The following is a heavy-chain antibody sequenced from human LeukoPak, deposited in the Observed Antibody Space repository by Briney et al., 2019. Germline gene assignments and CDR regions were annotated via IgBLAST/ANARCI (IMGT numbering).Heavy chain of an antibody. CDR1: GYTFTSYG. Sequence: GASVKVSCKASGYTFTSYGISWVRQAPGQGLEWMGWISTYNGNTNYAQNLQGRVTMTTDTSTSTAYMELRSLRSDDTAVYYCASYCSSTICYDRPSYFDYWGQGTLVTVSS. CDR3: ASYCSSTICYDRPSYFDY. V-gene: IGHV1-18*01. CDR2: ISTYNGNT. J-gene: IGHJ4*02. D-gene: IGHD2-2*01.